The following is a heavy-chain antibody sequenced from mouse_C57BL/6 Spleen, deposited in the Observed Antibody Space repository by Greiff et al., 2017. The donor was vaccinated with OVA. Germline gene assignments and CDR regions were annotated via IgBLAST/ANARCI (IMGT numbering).Heavy chain of an antibody. D-gene: IGHD1-1*01. Sequence: QVQLKESGPGLVAPSQSLSITCTVSGFSLTSYAISWVRQPPGKGLEWLGVIWTGGGTNYNSALKSRLSISKDNSKSQVFLKMNNLQTDDTARYYCARRITTVVATGAMDYWGQGTSVTVSS. V-gene: IGHV2-9-1*01. CDR3: ARRITTVVATGAMDY. CDR1: GFSLTSYA. CDR2: IWTGGGT. J-gene: IGHJ4*01.